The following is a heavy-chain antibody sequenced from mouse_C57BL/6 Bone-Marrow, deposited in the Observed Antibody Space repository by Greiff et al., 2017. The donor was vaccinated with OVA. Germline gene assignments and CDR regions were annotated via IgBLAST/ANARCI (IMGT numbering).Heavy chain of an antibody. CDR1: GYTFTDYY. Sequence: VKLMESGPELVKPGASVKISCKASGYTFTDYYINWVKQRPGQGLEWIGWIFPGSGSTYYNEKFKGKATLTVDKSSSTAYMLLSSLTSEDSAVYFCARSPTTVVATDYAMDYWGQGTSVTVSS. D-gene: IGHD1-1*01. J-gene: IGHJ4*01. V-gene: IGHV1-75*01. CDR2: IFPGSGST. CDR3: ARSPTTVVATDYAMDY.